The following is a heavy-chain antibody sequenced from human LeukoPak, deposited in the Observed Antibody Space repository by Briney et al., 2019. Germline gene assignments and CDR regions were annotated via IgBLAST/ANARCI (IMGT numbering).Heavy chain of an antibody. D-gene: IGHD2-2*01. CDR2: IYYSGST. V-gene: IGHV4-59*12. Sequence: SETLSLTCTVSGGSISSYYWSWIRQPPGKGLEWIGYIYYSGSTNYNPSLKSRVTISVDTSKNQFSLKLSSVTAADTAVYYCARDRKDIVVVPAAARYYYYYMDVWGKGTTVTVSS. CDR1: GGSISSYY. CDR3: ARDRKDIVVVPAAARYYYYYMDV. J-gene: IGHJ6*03.